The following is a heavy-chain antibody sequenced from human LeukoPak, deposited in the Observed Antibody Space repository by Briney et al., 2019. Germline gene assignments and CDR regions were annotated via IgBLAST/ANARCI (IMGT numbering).Heavy chain of an antibody. J-gene: IGHJ4*02. CDR1: GFTFSSYA. V-gene: IGHV3-30*04. CDR3: ARSKVAATSGRVYYFDY. CDR2: ISYDGSNK. D-gene: IGHD2-15*01. Sequence: GGSLRLSCAASGFTFSSYAMHWVRQAPGKGLEWVAVISYDGSNKYYADSVKGRFTFSRDNSKNTLYLQMNSLRAEDTAVYYCARSKVAATSGRVYYFDYWGQGTLVTVSS.